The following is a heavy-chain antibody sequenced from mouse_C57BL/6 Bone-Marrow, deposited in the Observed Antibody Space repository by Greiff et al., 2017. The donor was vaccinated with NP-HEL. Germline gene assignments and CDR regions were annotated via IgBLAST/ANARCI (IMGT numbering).Heavy chain of an antibody. CDR2: INPYNGGT. CDR3: AGKGPSSGYCYMDY. CDR1: GYTFTDYY. Sequence: EVQLQQSGPVLVKPGASVKMSCKASGYTFTDYYMNWVKQSHGKSLEWIGVINPYNGGTSYNQKFKGKATLTVDKSSSTAYLDLNSLTSEDSAVDYCAGKGPSSGYCYMDYWGQGTTVTVSS. D-gene: IGHD3-2*02. V-gene: IGHV1-19*01. J-gene: IGHJ4*01.